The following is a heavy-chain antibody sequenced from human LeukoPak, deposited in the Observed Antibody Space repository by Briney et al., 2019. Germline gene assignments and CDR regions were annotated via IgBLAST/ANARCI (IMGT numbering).Heavy chain of an antibody. J-gene: IGHJ5*02. CDR1: GFTFRTSA. D-gene: IGHD3-22*01. Sequence: ASVKVSCKASGFTFRTSAVQWVRQARGQRLEWIGWIVVGSGNTNYAQKFQERVTISRDMSTTTAYMELSSLRSEDTAVYYCAAQVNYHHSTVWDPWGQGALVTVSS. V-gene: IGHV1-58*01. CDR3: AAQVNYHHSTVWDP. CDR2: IVVGSGNT.